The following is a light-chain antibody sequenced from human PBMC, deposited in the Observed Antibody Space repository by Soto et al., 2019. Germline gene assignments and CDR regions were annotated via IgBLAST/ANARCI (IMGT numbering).Light chain of an antibody. CDR3: AAWDDTLNGVL. CDR1: SSNIGSNT. V-gene: IGLV1-44*01. J-gene: IGLJ2*01. Sequence: QSVLTQPPSASGTPGQRVTISCSGSSSNIGSNTVNWYHQLPGTAPKLLIYSNNLRPSGVPDRFSGSKSGTSASLAISGLQSEDEADYYCAAWDDTLNGVLFGGGTKVTVL. CDR2: SNN.